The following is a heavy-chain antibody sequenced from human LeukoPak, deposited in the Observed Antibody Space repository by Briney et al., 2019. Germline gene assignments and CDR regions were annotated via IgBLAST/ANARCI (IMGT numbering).Heavy chain of an antibody. D-gene: IGHD3-9*01. J-gene: IGHJ4*02. Sequence: SETLSLTCTVSGDSLINFYWSWIRQPPGKGLEWIGYIYYSGTTNYKPSLKSRVTMSVDTSKNQFSLKLRSVTAADTAVYYCARLKFDVLTGYYEALDYWGQGTLVTVSS. CDR3: ARLKFDVLTGYYEALDY. CDR1: GDSLINFY. CDR2: IYYSGTT. V-gene: IGHV4-59*08.